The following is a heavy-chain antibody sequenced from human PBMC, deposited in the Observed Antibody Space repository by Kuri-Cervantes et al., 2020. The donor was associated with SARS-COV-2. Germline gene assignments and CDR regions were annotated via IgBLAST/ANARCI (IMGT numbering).Heavy chain of an antibody. J-gene: IGHJ4*02. CDR1: GFNFSRTD. Sequence: GGSLRLSCAASGFNFSRTDMHWVRQAPGKGPEWVAVISYDGKKKKCIGSGKGRFTISRDNSQNTVYLRMTNLRSEDTAMYYCAKDHFGVHDFWGQGTLVTVSS. CDR2: ISYDGKKK. V-gene: IGHV3-30*18. CDR3: AKDHFGVHDF. D-gene: IGHD2-21*01.